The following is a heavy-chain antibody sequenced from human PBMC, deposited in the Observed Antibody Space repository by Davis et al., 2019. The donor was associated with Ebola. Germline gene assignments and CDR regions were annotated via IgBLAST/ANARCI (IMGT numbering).Heavy chain of an antibody. D-gene: IGHD2-15*01. CDR3: AKDAIVVVVSTSGYFDY. CDR1: GFTFSSYG. V-gene: IGHV3-30*18. Sequence: GESLKISCAASGFTFSSYGMHXXXXXXXXXXEWVAVISYDGSNKYYADSVKGRFTISRDNSKNTLYLQMNSLRAEDTAVYYCAKDAIVVVVSTSGYFDYWGQGTLVTVSS. CDR2: ISYDGSNK. J-gene: IGHJ4*02.